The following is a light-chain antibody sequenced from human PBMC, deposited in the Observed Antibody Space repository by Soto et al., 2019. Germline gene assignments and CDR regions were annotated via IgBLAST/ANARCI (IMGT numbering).Light chain of an antibody. CDR1: QSVSSSY. Sequence: EIVLTQSPGTLSLSPGERATHSCRASQSVSSSYLAWYQQKPNQAPRLLIFGASSRATGIPGRFSGSGSGTDFTLTISSLEPEDFAVYYCQQYGSSSWTFGQGTKVDIK. J-gene: IGKJ1*01. V-gene: IGKV3-20*01. CDR3: QQYGSSSWT. CDR2: GAS.